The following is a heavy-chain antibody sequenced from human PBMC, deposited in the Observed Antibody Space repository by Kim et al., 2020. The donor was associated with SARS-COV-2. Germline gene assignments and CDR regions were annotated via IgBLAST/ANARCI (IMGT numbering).Heavy chain of an antibody. CDR1: GFTFSSYS. V-gene: IGHV3-48*02. J-gene: IGHJ6*01. Sequence: GGSLRLSCAASGFTFSSYSMNWVRQAPGKGLEWVSYISSSTIYYADSVKGRFTISRVNAKNSLYPQMNSLRDEDTAVYYCAVITGIAAAGGDYYYGMDV. CDR3: AVITGIAAAGGDYYYGMDV. CDR2: ISSSTI. D-gene: IGHD6-13*01.